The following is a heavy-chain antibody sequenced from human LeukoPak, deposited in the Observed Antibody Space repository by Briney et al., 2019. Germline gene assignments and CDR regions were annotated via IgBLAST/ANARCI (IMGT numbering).Heavy chain of an antibody. D-gene: IGHD4-17*01. J-gene: IGHJ4*02. V-gene: IGHV3-33*01. CDR3: ARDLGDGSY. Sequence: GGSLRLSCAASGFTFSSCGMHWVRQAPGKGLEWVAVIWYDGNNKYYADSVKGRFTISRDNSKSMLFLQMNSLRAEDTAVYYCARDLGDGSYWGQGTLVTVSS. CDR2: IWYDGNNK. CDR1: GFTFSSCG.